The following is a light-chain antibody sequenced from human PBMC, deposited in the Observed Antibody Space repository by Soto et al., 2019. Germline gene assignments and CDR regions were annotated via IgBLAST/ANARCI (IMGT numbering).Light chain of an antibody. CDR3: TSYTGTITPVI. CDR2: DVD. CDR1: SSDVGRYDL. V-gene: IGLV2-14*02. J-gene: IGLJ7*01. Sequence: QSALTQPASVSGSPGQSIAISCTGTSSDVGRYDLVSWYQQYPGRAPKLVIYDVDRRPSGASSRFSGSKSGNTASLTISGLQAEDEAHYYCTSYTGTITPVIFGGGTQLTVL.